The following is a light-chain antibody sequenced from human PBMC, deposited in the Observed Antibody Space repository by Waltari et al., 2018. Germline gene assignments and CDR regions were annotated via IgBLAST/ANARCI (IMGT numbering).Light chain of an antibody. CDR2: DVS. CDR1: SSDVGGYNY. V-gene: IGLV2-14*01. Sequence: QSALTQPASVSGSPRQSITISCPGTSSDVGGYNYVSWYQQHPGKAPKLRIYDVSKRPSGVSNRFSGSKSGNTASLTISGLQAEDEADYYCSSYTSSSTYVFGTGTKVTVL. CDR3: SSYTSSSTYV. J-gene: IGLJ1*01.